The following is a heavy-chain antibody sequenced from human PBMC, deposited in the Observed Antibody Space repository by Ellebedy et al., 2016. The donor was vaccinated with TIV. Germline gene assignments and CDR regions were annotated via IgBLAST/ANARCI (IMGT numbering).Heavy chain of an antibody. CDR2: ITTKGGST. D-gene: IGHD3-10*01. J-gene: IGHJ4*02. Sequence: GESLKISCSASGFTFSSNAMHWVRQAPGKGLEYVSAITTKGGSTYYADSVKGRFTISRDNSNNILYLQMSSLRGDDTAVYYCVMWDGSGQADWGQGTLVTVSS. CDR3: VMWDGSGQAD. CDR1: GFTFSSNA. V-gene: IGHV3-64D*06.